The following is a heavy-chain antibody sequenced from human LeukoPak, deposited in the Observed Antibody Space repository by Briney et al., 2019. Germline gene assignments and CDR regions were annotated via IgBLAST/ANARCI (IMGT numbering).Heavy chain of an antibody. CDR2: IYYSGRA. Sequence: PSETLSLTCTVSGASITNTNYYWGWIRQPPGKGLEWIATIYYSGRASYNPSLKSRLATSVDTSKNQFSLKLNSVTAADTAVYYCTRRSPGTMFESWGQGTLVTVSS. V-gene: IGHV4-39*01. D-gene: IGHD3-10*01. CDR3: TRRSPGTMFES. J-gene: IGHJ4*02. CDR1: GASITNTNYY.